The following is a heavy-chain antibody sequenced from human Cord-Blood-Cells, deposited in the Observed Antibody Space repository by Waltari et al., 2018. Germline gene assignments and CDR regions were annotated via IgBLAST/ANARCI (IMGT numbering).Heavy chain of an antibody. Sequence: QVQLQESGPGLVKPSETLSLTCTVPGGSISSYYWSWIRQPAGKGLEWIGRIYTSGSTNYNPSLKSRVTMSVDTSKNQFSLKLSSVTAADTAVYYCARGAYCGGDCYSYWYFDLWGRGTLVTVSS. CDR1: GGSISSYY. CDR3: ARGAYCGGDCYSYWYFDL. D-gene: IGHD2-21*01. V-gene: IGHV4-4*07. J-gene: IGHJ2*01. CDR2: IYTSGST.